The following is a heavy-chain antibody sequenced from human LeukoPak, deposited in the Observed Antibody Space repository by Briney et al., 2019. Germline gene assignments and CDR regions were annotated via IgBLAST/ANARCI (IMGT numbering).Heavy chain of an antibody. Sequence: GGSLRLSCAASGFTFSSYAMNWVRQAPGKGLEWVSGTSGSGGSTYYADSVKGRFTISRDNSKDTLYLQMNSLRAEDTAVYYCATPGSGWAFDYWGQGTLVTVSS. V-gene: IGHV3-23*01. J-gene: IGHJ4*02. CDR1: GFTFSSYA. CDR2: TSGSGGST. D-gene: IGHD6-19*01. CDR3: ATPGSGWAFDY.